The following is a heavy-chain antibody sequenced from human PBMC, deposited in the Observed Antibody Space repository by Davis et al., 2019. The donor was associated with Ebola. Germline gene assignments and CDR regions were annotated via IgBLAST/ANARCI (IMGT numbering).Heavy chain of an antibody. CDR2: IIPIFGTA. D-gene: IGHD5-12*01. CDR1: GGTFSSYA. CDR3: ARDTVTTGDSGYDLRGWFDP. V-gene: IGHV1-69*13. J-gene: IGHJ5*02. Sequence: SVKVSCKASGGTFSSYAISWVRQAPGQGLEWMGGIIPIFGTANYAQKFQGRATITADESTSTAYMELSSLRSEDTAVYYCARDTVTTGDSGYDLRGWFDPWGQGTLVTVSS.